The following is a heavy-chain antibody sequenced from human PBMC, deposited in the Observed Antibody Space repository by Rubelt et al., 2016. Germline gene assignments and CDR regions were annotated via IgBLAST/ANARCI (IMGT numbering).Heavy chain of an antibody. V-gene: IGHV4-34*01. Sequence: QLQLQESGPGLVKSSETLSLTCAVYGGSFSGYYWSWIRQPPGKGLEWIGEINHSGSTNYNPSLKSRVTISVDTSKNQFSLKLSFVSAADTAIYYCARHDRTPIKIFDPWGQGTLVTVAS. CDR1: GGSFSGYY. D-gene: IGHD3-3*01. CDR2: INHSGST. CDR3: ARHDRTPIKIFDP. J-gene: IGHJ5*02.